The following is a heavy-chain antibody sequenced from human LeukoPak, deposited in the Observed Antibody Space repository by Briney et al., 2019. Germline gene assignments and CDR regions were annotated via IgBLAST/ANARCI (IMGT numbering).Heavy chain of an antibody. V-gene: IGHV3-23*01. Sequence: PGGSLRLSCAASGFTFSSYAMHWVRQAPGKGLEWVSAISGSGGSTYYADSVKGRFTISRDNSKNTLYLQMNSLRAEDTAVYYCAKQELLVYALDYWGQGTLVTVSS. D-gene: IGHD2-8*01. CDR1: GFTFSSYA. CDR3: AKQELLVYALDY. J-gene: IGHJ4*02. CDR2: ISGSGGST.